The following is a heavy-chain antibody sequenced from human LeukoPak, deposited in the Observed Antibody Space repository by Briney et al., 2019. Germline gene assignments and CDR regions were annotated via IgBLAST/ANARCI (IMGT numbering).Heavy chain of an antibody. J-gene: IGHJ4*02. V-gene: IGHV3-30*04. Sequence: GGSLRLSCAASGFTFSSYAMHWVRQAPGKGLEWVAVISYDGSNKYYADSVKGRFTISRDNSKNTLYLQMNSLRAEDTAVYYCARDLSGVTGYTYGRGIDYWGEGTLVTVSS. CDR2: ISYDGSNK. CDR3: ARDLSGVTGYTYGRGIDY. D-gene: IGHD5-18*01. CDR1: GFTFSSYA.